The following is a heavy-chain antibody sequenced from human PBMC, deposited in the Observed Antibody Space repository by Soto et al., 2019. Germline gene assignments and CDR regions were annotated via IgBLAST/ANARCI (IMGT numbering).Heavy chain of an antibody. Sequence: QVQLQESGPGLVKPSQTLSLTCTVSGGSISSDDYYWSWICQHPGKGLEWIGYIHYSGSTFYNPSLKRRVSTSVDTSKGQFSLKRSSVTAADTAVNYCARESLAYCGGDCYSSPFDYWGQGVLVTVSS. CDR2: IHYSGST. D-gene: IGHD2-21*02. V-gene: IGHV4-31*03. CDR1: GGSISSDDYY. CDR3: ARESLAYCGGDCYSSPFDY. J-gene: IGHJ4*02.